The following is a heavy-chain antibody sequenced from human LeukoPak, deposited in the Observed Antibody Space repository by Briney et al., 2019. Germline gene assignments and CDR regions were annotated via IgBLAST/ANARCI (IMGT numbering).Heavy chain of an antibody. J-gene: IGHJ4*02. D-gene: IGHD3-22*01. CDR1: GDSISNYY. Sequence: PSETLSLTCTVSGDSISNYYWSWIRQPAGKGLEWIGRIHTSGTANYNPPLKSRVSISTDRSKNQVYLKLSSVTAADTAVYNCARDYHESTGYSFDSWGQGSLVSVSS. CDR3: ARDYHESTGYSFDS. CDR2: IHTSGTA. V-gene: IGHV4-4*07.